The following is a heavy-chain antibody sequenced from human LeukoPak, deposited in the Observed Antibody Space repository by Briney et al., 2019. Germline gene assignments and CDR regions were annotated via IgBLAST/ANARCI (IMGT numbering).Heavy chain of an antibody. Sequence: GGSLRLSCAASGFTVSSNYMSWVRQAPGKGLEWVSVIYSSGSTYYVDSVKGRFTISRDASKNTLYLQMNSLRAEDTAVYYCAKGGSYYGSGSYYHYWGQGTLVTVSS. J-gene: IGHJ4*02. V-gene: IGHV3-66*01. CDR3: AKGGSYYGSGSYYHY. CDR1: GFTVSSNY. D-gene: IGHD3-10*01. CDR2: IYSSGST.